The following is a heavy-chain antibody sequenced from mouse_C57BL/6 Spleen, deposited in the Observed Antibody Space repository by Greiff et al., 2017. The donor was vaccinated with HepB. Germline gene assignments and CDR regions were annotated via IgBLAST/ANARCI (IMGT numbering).Heavy chain of an antibody. CDR3: ARSQPYAMDY. V-gene: IGHV7-3*01. CDR2: IRNKANGYTT. CDR1: GFTFTDYY. Sequence: EVKLVESGGGLVQPGGSLSLSCAASGFTFTDYYMSWVRQPPGKALEWLGFIRNKANGYTTEYSASVKGRFTISRDNSQSILYLQMNALRAEDSATYYCARSQPYAMDYWGQGTSVTVSS. D-gene: IGHD6-1*01. J-gene: IGHJ4*01.